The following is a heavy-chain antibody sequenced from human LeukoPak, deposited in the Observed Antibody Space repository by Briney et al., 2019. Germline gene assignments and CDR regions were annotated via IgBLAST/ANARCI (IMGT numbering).Heavy chain of an antibody. CDR3: AREPSGTILPNWFDP. Sequence: GGSLRLSCAVSGFTFSGFWMSWSRQAPGKGLEWVASINSDGSEGYYADVVKGRFTISRDNAKNSLYLQINSLRAEDTAVYYCAREPSGTILPNWFDPWGQGTLVTVSS. D-gene: IGHD1-7*01. CDR1: GFTFSGFW. V-gene: IGHV3-7*03. CDR2: INSDGSEG. J-gene: IGHJ5*02.